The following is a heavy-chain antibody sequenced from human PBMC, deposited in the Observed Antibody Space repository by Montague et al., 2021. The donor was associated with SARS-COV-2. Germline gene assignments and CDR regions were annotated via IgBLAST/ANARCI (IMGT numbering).Heavy chain of an antibody. J-gene: IGHJ4*02. CDR3: ARMAMVRGVPLNY. Sequence: PALVKPTQTLTLTCTFSGFSLSTSGMCVSWIRQPPGKALEWLARXDWDDDKYYSTSLKTRLTISKDTSKNQVVLTMTNMDPVDTATYYCARMAMVRGVPLNYWGQGTLVTVSS. CDR1: GFSLSTSGMC. V-gene: IGHV2-70*11. CDR2: XDWDDDK. D-gene: IGHD3-10*01.